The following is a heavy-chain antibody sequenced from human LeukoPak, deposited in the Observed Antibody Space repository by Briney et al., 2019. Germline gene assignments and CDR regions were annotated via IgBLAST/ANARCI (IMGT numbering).Heavy chain of an antibody. Sequence: PGGSLRLSCAASGFSFSKYGMHWVRQAPGKGLDWVAFIITDGSNKYYADSVKGRFTISRDNSENTLYLQMNSLRAEDTAVYYCATDNNVNPNWFDPWGQGTLVTVSS. CDR2: IITDGSNK. D-gene: IGHD1-14*01. CDR3: ATDNNVNPNWFDP. CDR1: GFSFSKYG. V-gene: IGHV3-30*02. J-gene: IGHJ5*02.